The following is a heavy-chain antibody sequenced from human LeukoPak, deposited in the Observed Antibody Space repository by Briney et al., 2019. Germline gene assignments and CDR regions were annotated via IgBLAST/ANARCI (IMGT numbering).Heavy chain of an antibody. V-gene: IGHV3-20*04. CDR2: INWNGGTT. CDR1: GFTFDDYG. CDR3: ARKGVGYGLDY. J-gene: IGHJ4*02. Sequence: PGGSLRLSCAASGFTFDDYGMSWVRQAPGEGLEWVSGINWNGGTTGYVDSVRGRFTISRDNAKNSLYLQMNSLRAEDTALYYCARKGVGYGLDYWGQGILVTVSS. D-gene: IGHD5-12*01.